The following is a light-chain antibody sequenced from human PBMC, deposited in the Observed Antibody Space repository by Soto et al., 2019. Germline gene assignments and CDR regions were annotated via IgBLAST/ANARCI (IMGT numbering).Light chain of an antibody. CDR3: QLHNSSPLS. V-gene: IGKV1-5*03. CDR2: KAS. J-gene: IGKJ1*01. Sequence: DIQMTQSPSTLSASVGDRVTITCRASQSISSWLAWYQQKPGKAPKLLIYKASSLGSGVPSRFSGSGCGTGFAFTSSSLRLDDFGVYYWQLHNSSPLSFGERPKLGIK. CDR1: QSISSW.